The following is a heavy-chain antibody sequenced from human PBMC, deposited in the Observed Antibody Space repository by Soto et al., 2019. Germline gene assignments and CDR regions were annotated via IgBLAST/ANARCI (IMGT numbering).Heavy chain of an antibody. CDR1: GGTFSSYA. J-gene: IGHJ3*02. CDR2: IIPIFGTA. D-gene: IGHD5-18*01. V-gene: IGHV1-69*13. Sequence: ASVKVSCKASGGTFSSYAISWVRQAPGQGLEWMGGIIPIFGTANYAQKFQGRVTITADESTSTAYMELSSLRSEDTAVYYCASTPLPYSYGDRDAFDIWGQGTMVTVSS. CDR3: ASTPLPYSYGDRDAFDI.